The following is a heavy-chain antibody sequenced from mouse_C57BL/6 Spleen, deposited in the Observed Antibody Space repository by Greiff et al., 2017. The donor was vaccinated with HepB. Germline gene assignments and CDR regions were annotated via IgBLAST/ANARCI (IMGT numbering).Heavy chain of an antibody. CDR1: GYTFTSYW. V-gene: IGHV1-59*01. Sequence: VQLQQPGAELVRPGTSVKLSCKASGYTFTSYWMHWVKQRPGQGLEWIGVIDPSDSYTNYNQKFKGKATLTVDTSSSTAYMQLSSLTSKDSAVYYCFYDYDGRVAWFAYWGQGTLVTVSA. J-gene: IGHJ3*01. CDR3: FYDYDGRVAWFAY. D-gene: IGHD2-4*01. CDR2: IDPSDSYT.